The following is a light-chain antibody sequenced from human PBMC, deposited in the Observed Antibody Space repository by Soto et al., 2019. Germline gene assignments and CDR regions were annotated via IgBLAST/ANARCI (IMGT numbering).Light chain of an antibody. CDR1: HSVSSNY. Sequence: EIVLTQSPGTLSLSPGERVTLSCRSSHSVSSNYLAWYQQKPGQAPRLLIYDVSSRATGIPDRFSGSGSGTDFNLTISRLEPVDFAVYYCQQYGISPTFGQGTKVEIK. CDR2: DVS. V-gene: IGKV3-20*01. CDR3: QQYGISPT. J-gene: IGKJ1*01.